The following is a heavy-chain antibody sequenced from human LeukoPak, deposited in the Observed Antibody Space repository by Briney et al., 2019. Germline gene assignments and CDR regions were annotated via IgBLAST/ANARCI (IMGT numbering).Heavy chain of an antibody. D-gene: IGHD3-16*01. CDR1: GYTFTSYG. Sequence: GASVKVSCKASGYTFTSYGISWVRQAPGQGLEWMGWISAYNGNTNYAQKLQGRVTVATDTSTSTVYMELRSLRSDDTAVYYCARDRDMITFGGVIADYWGQGTLVTVSS. J-gene: IGHJ4*02. CDR3: ARDRDMITFGGVIADY. CDR2: ISAYNGNT. V-gene: IGHV1-18*04.